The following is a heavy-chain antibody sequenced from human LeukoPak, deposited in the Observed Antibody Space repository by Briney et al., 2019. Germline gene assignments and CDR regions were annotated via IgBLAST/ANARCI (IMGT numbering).Heavy chain of an antibody. CDR1: GFTVSSNY. D-gene: IGHD4-17*01. J-gene: IGHJ4*02. V-gene: IGHV3-53*01. CDR2: IYSGGST. CDR3: VRGDYGDYTLFDY. Sequence: GGSLRLSCAASGFTVSSNYVSWVRQAPGKGLEWVSVIYSGGSTYYADSVKGRFTISRDNSKNTLYLQMNSLRAEDTAVYYCVRGDYGDYTLFDYWGQGTLVTVSS.